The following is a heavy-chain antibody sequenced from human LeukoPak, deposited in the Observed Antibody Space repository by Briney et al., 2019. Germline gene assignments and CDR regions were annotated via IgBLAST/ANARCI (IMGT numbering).Heavy chain of an antibody. CDR1: GGTFSSYA. Sequence: SVKVSCKASGGTFSSYAISWVRQAPGQGLEWRGRIIPIFGTANYAQKFQGRVTITTDESTSTAYLELSRLRSEDTAVYYCARIALGDCRGRSCYPSSNREAACDYWGQGTLVSVSS. V-gene: IGHV1-69*05. CDR2: IIPIFGTA. J-gene: IGHJ4*02. D-gene: IGHD2-15*01. CDR3: ARIALGDCRGRSCYPSSNREAACDY.